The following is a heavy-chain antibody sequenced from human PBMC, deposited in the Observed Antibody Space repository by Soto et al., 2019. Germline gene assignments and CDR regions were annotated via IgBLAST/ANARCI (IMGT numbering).Heavy chain of an antibody. J-gene: IGHJ4*02. V-gene: IGHV3-7*03. Sequence: PGGSLSLSCAPSGFTFSNYWMSWAGQAPGQGLEWVASIKQDGSVKHYVDSVKGRFTISRDNAEKSLHLQMNSLRAEDTAVYYCAKLRGDYTVFDYWGQGARVTVSS. CDR2: IKQDGSVK. D-gene: IGHD4-17*01. CDR3: AKLRGDYTVFDY. CDR1: GFTFSNYW.